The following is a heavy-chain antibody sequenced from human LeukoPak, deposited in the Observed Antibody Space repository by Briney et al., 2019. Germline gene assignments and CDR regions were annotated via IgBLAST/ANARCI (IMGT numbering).Heavy chain of an antibody. V-gene: IGHV3-20*04. J-gene: IGHJ5*02. Sequence: PGGSLRLSCAASGFTFDDYGMSWVRQAPGKRLEWVACINWNGGSTGYADSVKVRFTISRDNAKNSLYLQRNSLRAEDTALYYCSGGIRLGELSSWGQGTLVTVSS. CDR3: SGGIRLGELSS. D-gene: IGHD3-16*02. CDR1: GFTFDDYG. CDR2: INWNGGST.